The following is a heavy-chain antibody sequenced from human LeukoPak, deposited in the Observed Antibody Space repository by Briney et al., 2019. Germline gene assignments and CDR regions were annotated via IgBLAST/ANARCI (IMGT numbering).Heavy chain of an antibody. V-gene: IGHV4-39*01. CDR1: GGSISSSSYY. Sequence: SETLSLTCTVSGGSISSSSYYWGWIRQPPGKGLEWIGSIYYSGSTHYNPSLKSRVTISVDTSKNQFSLKLSSVTAADTAVYYCARHKGNYYYYAMDVWGQGTTVTVSS. J-gene: IGHJ6*02. CDR3: ARHKGNYYYYAMDV. CDR2: IYYSGST.